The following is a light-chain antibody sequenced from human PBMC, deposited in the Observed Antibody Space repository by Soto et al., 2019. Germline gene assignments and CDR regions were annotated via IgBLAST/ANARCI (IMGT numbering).Light chain of an antibody. J-gene: IGLJ1*01. CDR2: GNT. CDR3: QSFDNSLSVLYV. CDR1: SSNIGAGYD. Sequence: QPVLTQPPSVSGAPGQRVTISCTGSSSNIGAGYDVQWYRQVPGTAPKLLIFGNTNRPSGVPDRFSGSKSGTSASLAITGLQAEDEADYYCQSFDNSLSVLYVFGTGTKLTVL. V-gene: IGLV1-40*01.